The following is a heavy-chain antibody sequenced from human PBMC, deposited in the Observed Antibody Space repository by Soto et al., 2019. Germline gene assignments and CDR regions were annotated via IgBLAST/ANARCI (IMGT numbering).Heavy chain of an antibody. D-gene: IGHD3-3*01. CDR1: GGSISSSSYY. Sequence: LSLTFTVSGGSISSSSYYWGWIRQPPGKGLEWIGSIYYSGSTYYNPSLKSRVTISVDTSKNQFSLKLSSVTAADTAVYYCARHVTIFGVVPPKNPSPSPPQYWGQGTLVTVSS. CDR2: IYYSGST. J-gene: IGHJ4*02. CDR3: ARHVTIFGVVPPKNPSPSPPQY. V-gene: IGHV4-39*01.